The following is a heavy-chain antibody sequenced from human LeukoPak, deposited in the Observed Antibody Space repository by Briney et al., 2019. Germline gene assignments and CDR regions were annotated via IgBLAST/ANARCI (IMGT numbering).Heavy chain of an antibody. J-gene: IGHJ4*02. CDR3: AKDGLYSSGWYDTFDY. V-gene: IGHV3-23*01. CDR1: GFTFSSYA. CDR2: ISGSGGST. Sequence: PGGSLRLSCAASGFTFSSYAMSWVRQAPGKGLEWVSAISGSGGSTYYADFVKGRFTISRDNSKNTLYLRMSSLRAEDTAVYYCAKDGLYSSGWYDTFDYWGQGTLVTVSS. D-gene: IGHD6-19*01.